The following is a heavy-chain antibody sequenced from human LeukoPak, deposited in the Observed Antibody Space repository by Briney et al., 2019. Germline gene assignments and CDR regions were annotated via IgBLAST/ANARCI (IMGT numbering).Heavy chain of an antibody. Sequence: SETLSLTCAVYGGSVSGYYWSWIRQPPGKGLEWIGEINHSGSTNYNPSLKSRVTISVDTSKNQFSLKLSSVTAADTAVYYCARGRGISAAGRVPFDYWGQGTLVTVSS. V-gene: IGHV4-34*01. D-gene: IGHD6-13*01. CDR1: GGSVSGYY. CDR3: ARGRGISAAGRVPFDY. CDR2: INHSGST. J-gene: IGHJ4*02.